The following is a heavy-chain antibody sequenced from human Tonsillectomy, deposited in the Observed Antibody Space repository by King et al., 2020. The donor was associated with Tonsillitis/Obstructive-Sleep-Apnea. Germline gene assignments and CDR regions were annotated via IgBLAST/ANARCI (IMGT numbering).Heavy chain of an antibody. V-gene: IGHV4-59*01. J-gene: IGHJ3*02. CDR3: ARDMVLEAGGDAFDI. Sequence: VQLQESGPGLVKPSETLSLTFTVSGGSISSYYWSWLRQPPGKGLEWIGYIYYSGSTNYNPSLKSRVSISVDTSKNQFSLKLSSVTAADTAVYYCARDMVLEAGGDAFDIWGQGTMVTVSS. CDR2: IYYSGST. CDR1: GGSISSYY. D-gene: IGHD2-8*01.